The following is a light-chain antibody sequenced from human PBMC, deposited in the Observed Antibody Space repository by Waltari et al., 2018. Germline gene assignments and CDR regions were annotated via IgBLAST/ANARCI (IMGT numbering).Light chain of an antibody. CDR1: QSVLYSSNNKNY. CDR3: QQYYRSRT. V-gene: IGKV4-1*01. J-gene: IGKJ1*01. Sequence: DIVMTQSPDSLAVSLGESATIYCKSSQSVLYSSNNKNYLAWYQQKPGQPPKLLIRWASTRESGVPDRFSGSGSGTDFTLTISSLQAEDVAVYYCQQYYRSRTFGQGTRVEIK. CDR2: WAS.